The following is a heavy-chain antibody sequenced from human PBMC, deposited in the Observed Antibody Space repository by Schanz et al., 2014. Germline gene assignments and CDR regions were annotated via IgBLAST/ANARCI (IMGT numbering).Heavy chain of an antibody. Sequence: QVQLVESGGGVVQPGGSLRLSCAASGFTFSNYGLHWVRQAPGKGLEWVAFIRYNGINEYYADSVKGRFTISRDNSKNTLYLQMNSLRAEDTAVYYCARGHYGLDVWGPGTSVTVSS. CDR3: ARGHYGLDV. CDR2: IRYNGINE. D-gene: IGHD3-10*01. CDR1: GFTFSNYG. J-gene: IGHJ6*02. V-gene: IGHV3-30*02.